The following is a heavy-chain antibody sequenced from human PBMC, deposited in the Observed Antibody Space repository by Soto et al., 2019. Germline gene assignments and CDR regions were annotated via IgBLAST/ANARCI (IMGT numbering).Heavy chain of an antibody. CDR1: GYSLSSGSY. D-gene: IGHD6-19*01. V-gene: IGHV4-38-2*01. CDR2: IYHGSXX. Sequence: LSLPCAVSGYSLSSGSYWGWIRHPPGEGPEWIESIYHGSXXYSNXSLKTRVTISVDTSKNQFSLKLXSVTAADTAVYYCERLIAVAGRNYGMDVWCQGTTVTVSS. CDR3: ERLIAVAGRNYGMDV. J-gene: IGHJ6*02.